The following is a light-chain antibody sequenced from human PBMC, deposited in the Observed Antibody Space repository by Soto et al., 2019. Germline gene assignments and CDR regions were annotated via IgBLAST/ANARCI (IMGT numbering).Light chain of an antibody. J-gene: IGKJ4*01. CDR1: QSVSSN. CDR3: QHYNNWPLT. Sequence: SVSPGERATLSCRASQSVSSNLAWFQQRPGQAPRLLIYGASTRATGVPARFSGSGSGTEFTLTISSLLSEDFTIYYCQHYNNWPLTFGGGTKVEIK. CDR2: GAS. V-gene: IGKV3-15*01.